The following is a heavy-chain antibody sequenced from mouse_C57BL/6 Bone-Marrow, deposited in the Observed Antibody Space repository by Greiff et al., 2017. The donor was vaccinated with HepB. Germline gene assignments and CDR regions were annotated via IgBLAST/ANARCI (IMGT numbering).Heavy chain of an antibody. V-gene: IGHV10-1*01. Sequence: EVKVVESGGGLVQPKGSLKLSCAASGFSFNTYAMNWVRQAPGKGLEWVARIRSKSNNYATYYADSVKDRFTISRDDSESMLYLQMNNLKTEDTAMYYCGRGGTTVVEDYAMDYWGQGTSVTVSS. CDR1: GFSFNTYA. D-gene: IGHD1-1*01. J-gene: IGHJ4*01. CDR2: IRSKSNNYAT. CDR3: GRGGTTVVEDYAMDY.